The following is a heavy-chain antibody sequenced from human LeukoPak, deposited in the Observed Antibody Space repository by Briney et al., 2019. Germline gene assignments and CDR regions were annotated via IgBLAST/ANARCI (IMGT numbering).Heavy chain of an antibody. CDR1: GFTFSSYA. CDR3: ARGGDYYGSGSYYNDGYYYYMDV. V-gene: IGHV3-23*01. J-gene: IGHJ6*03. D-gene: IGHD3-10*01. CDR2: ISGSGGST. Sequence: GGSLRLSCAASGFTFSSYAMSWVRQAPGKGLEWVSAISGSGGSTYYADSVKGRFTISRDNSKNTLYLQMNSLRAEDTAVYYCARGGDYYGSGSYYNDGYYYYMDVWGKGTTVTISS.